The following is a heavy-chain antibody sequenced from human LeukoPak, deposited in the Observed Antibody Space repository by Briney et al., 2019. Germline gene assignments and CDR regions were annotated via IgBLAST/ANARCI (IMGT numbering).Heavy chain of an antibody. J-gene: IGHJ4*02. V-gene: IGHV3-23*01. CDR1: GFTFNNYA. Sequence: GGSLRLSCAASGFTFNNYAMSWVRQAPGKGLEWVSGISGSGANTYYADSVKGRFTISRDNSKNTLYLQMNSLRAEDTAIYYCARDRLDYSTSLGQWGQGTLVTVSS. CDR2: ISGSGANT. D-gene: IGHD6-6*01. CDR3: ARDRLDYSTSLGQ.